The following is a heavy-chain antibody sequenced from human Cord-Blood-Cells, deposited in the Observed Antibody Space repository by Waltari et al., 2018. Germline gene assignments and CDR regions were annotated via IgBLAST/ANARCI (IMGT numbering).Heavy chain of an antibody. CDR1: GFTFSSYG. D-gene: IGHD6-19*01. CDR3: AKDGHSSGSFDY. J-gene: IGHJ4*02. V-gene: IGHV3-30*18. CDR2: ISYDGSNK. Sequence: QVQLVESGGGVVQPGRFLRLSCAASGFTFSSYGMHWVRQAPGKVLGWWAVISYDGSNKYYSYSVKDRFPISIDKYKNTLYLQMNSLRAEDTAVYYCAKDGHSSGSFDYCGQGTLVTVSS.